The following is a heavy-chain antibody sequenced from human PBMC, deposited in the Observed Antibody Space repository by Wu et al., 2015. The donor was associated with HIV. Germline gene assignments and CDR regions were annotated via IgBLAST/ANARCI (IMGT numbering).Heavy chain of an antibody. CDR1: GYIFSDFG. Sequence: VQLVQSGGEVKKPGASVKVACKSSGYIFSDFGVHWVRQAPGERLEWMGWISAQNGNRKYAQKFQGRVTMTTETSSSTAYMELRSLRSEDTAVYFCARGHYYDTSSSPIYWGPGTRVTVSS. J-gene: IGHJ4*02. CDR2: ISAQNGNR. D-gene: IGHD3-22*01. CDR3: ARGHYYDTSSSPIY. V-gene: IGHV1-18*01.